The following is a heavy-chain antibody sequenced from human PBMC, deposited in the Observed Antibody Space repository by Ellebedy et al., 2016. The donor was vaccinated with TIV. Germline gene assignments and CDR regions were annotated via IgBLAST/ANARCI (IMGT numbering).Heavy chain of an antibody. V-gene: IGHV4-59*11. Sequence: SETLSLTXIVSGASISSHYWSWIRQPPGRGLEWIGRIYYTGSNKHNPSLKSRVTISLDTSKNQFSLKLSSVTAADTAVYYCASSPNGDYGIDYWGQGTLVTVSS. CDR1: GASISSHY. J-gene: IGHJ4*02. D-gene: IGHD4-17*01. CDR2: IYYTGSN. CDR3: ASSPNGDYGIDY.